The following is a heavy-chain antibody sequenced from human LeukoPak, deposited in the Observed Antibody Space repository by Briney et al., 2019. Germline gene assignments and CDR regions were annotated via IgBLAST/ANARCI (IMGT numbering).Heavy chain of an antibody. D-gene: IGHD6-6*01. V-gene: IGHV1-8*01. CDR2: MNPVSGNA. CDR3: ARAPMGAAPLY. Sequence: ASVKVSCKASGYTFTNFDINWVRQDPGQGLEWMGWMNPVSGNAGSAQKFQGRVTLTRDTSISTAYMELSSLRSDDTAFYYCARAPMGAAPLYWGQGTLVTVSS. J-gene: IGHJ4*02. CDR1: GYTFTNFD.